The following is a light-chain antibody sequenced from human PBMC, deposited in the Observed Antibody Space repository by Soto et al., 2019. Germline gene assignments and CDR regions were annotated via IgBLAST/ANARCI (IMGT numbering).Light chain of an antibody. J-gene: IGKJ1*01. V-gene: IGKV1-5*03. CDR3: QQYNSYRA. Sequence: DIQMTQSPSTLSAFVVDTVTITCRASQSIDTWLAWHQQKPGRAPQLLISKASALESGVPSRFSVSGAGTDFTLTIRDVQPDDFAIYYCQQYNSYRAFGQGTKVEI. CDR2: KAS. CDR1: QSIDTW.